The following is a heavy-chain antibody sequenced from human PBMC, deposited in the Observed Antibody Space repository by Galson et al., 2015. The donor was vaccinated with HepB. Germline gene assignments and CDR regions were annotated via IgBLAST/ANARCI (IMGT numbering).Heavy chain of an antibody. D-gene: IGHD2-2*02. CDR3: ARGIRYQVLYNYYYYMDV. Sequence: SVKVSCKASGGTFSSYAISWVRRAPGQGLEWMGGIIPIFGTANYAQKFQGRVTITADESTSTAYMELSSLRSEDTAVHYCARGIRYQVLYNYYYYMDVWGKGTTVTVSS. J-gene: IGHJ6*03. V-gene: IGHV1-69*13. CDR2: IIPIFGTA. CDR1: GGTFSSYA.